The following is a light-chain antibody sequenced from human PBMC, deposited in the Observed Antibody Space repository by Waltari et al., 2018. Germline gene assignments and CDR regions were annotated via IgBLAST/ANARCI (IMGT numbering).Light chain of an antibody. J-gene: IGKJ1*01. CDR1: QSVTSSY. CDR2: GTS. CDR3: QQYGSSPQT. Sequence: EIVLTQSPGTLSLSPGERAILSCRASQSVTSSYLAWYQQKPGQAPRLLIYGTSSRATGIPYRFSGSGSGTDFTLTISRLEPEDFAVYYCQQYGSSPQTFGQGTKVEIK. V-gene: IGKV3-20*01.